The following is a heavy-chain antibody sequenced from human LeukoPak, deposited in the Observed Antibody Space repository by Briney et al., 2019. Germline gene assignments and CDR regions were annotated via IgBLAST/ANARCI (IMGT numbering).Heavy chain of an antibody. CDR3: ARETRGYSYGNFDY. CDR1: GFTFSSYS. J-gene: IGHJ4*02. Sequence: NPGRSLRLSCAASGFTFSSYSMNWVRQAPGKGLEWVSSISSSSYIYYADSVKGRFTISRDNAKNSLYLQMNSLRAEDTAVYYCARETRGYSYGNFDYWGQGTLVTVSS. CDR2: ISSSSYI. D-gene: IGHD5-18*01. V-gene: IGHV3-21*01.